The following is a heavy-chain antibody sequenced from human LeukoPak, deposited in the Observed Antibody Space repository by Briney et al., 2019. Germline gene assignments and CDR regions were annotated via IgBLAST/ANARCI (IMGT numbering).Heavy chain of an antibody. Sequence: GGSLRLSCAASGFTFSDYCMSWIRQAPGKGLEWVSYISSSGSTIYYADSVKGRFTISRDNAKNSLYLQMNSLRAEDTAVYYCARNKYDSSGRRFDYWGQGTLVTVSS. CDR1: GFTFSDYC. CDR3: ARNKYDSSGRRFDY. J-gene: IGHJ4*02. V-gene: IGHV3-11*04. D-gene: IGHD3-22*01. CDR2: ISSSGSTI.